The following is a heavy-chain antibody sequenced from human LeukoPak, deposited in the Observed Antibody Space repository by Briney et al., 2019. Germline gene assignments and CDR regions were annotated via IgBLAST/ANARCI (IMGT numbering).Heavy chain of an antibody. Sequence: GGSLRLSCAASGFTFSSYEMNWVRQAPGKGLEWVSYISSSGSTIYYADSVKGRFTISRDNAKNSLYLQMNSLRAEDTAVYYCARDTTVSYYYFYMDVWGKGTTVTVSS. V-gene: IGHV3-48*03. CDR1: GFTFSSYE. CDR3: ARDTTVSYYYFYMDV. CDR2: ISSSGSTI. J-gene: IGHJ6*03. D-gene: IGHD4-17*01.